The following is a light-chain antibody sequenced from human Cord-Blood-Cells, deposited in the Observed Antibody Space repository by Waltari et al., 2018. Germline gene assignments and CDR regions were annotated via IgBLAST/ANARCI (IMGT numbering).Light chain of an antibody. CDR3: QQYYSTPPYS. J-gene: IGKJ2*03. CDR2: WAS. CDR1: QSVLYSSNNKND. Sequence: DIVMTQSPDSLAVSLGERATINCTSSQSVLYSSNNKNDLAWDQQKPGQPPKLLIYWASTRESGVPDRFSGSGSGTDFTLTISSLQAEDVAVYYCQQYYSTPPYSFGQGTKLEIK. V-gene: IGKV4-1*01.